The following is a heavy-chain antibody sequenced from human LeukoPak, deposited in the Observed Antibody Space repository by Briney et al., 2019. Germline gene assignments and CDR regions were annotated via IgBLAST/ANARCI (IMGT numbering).Heavy chain of an antibody. V-gene: IGHV3-7*01. CDR3: TIAPREWLLGYYFDY. CDR1: AFTFSSYG. Sequence: GGSLRLSCAASAFTFSSYGMHWVRQAPGKGLEWVANVKYDGSEKYYVDSVNGRFTISRDNAKNSLYLQVNSLRAEDTAVYYCTIAPREWLLGYYFDYWGQGTLVTVSS. D-gene: IGHD3-3*01. CDR2: VKYDGSEK. J-gene: IGHJ4*02.